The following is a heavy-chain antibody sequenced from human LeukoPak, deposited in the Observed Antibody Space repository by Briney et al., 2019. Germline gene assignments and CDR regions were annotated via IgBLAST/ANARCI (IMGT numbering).Heavy chain of an antibody. CDR2: IRYDGSNK. CDR1: GFTFSGYG. J-gene: IGHJ3*02. Sequence: GGSLRLSCAVSGFTFSGYGMHWVRQAPGKGLEWVAFIRYDGSNKYYADSVKGRFTISRDNSKNTLYLQMNSLRAEDTAVYYCANGCSGGSCYSFAFDIWGQGTMVTVSS. CDR3: ANGCSGGSCYSFAFDI. D-gene: IGHD2-15*01. V-gene: IGHV3-30*02.